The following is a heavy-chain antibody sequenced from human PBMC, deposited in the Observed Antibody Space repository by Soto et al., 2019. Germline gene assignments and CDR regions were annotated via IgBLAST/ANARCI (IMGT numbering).Heavy chain of an antibody. D-gene: IGHD1-26*01. J-gene: IGHJ4*02. CDR1: GGSISSYY. CDR3: ACGGAPPVVGY. V-gene: IGHV4-59*08. CDR2: IYYSGST. Sequence: QVQLQESGPGLVKPSETLSLTCTVSGGSISSYYWSWIRQHPGKGLEWIGYIYYSGSTNYNPSLKSRVTIAVDTSKNQFSLKLSSVTAEDTAVYYCACGGAPPVVGYWGKGTLVTVSS.